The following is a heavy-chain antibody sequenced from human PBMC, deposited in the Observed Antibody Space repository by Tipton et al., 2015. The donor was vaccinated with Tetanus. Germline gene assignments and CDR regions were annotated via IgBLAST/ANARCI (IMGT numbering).Heavy chain of an antibody. V-gene: IGHV4-31*03. J-gene: IGHJ4*02. D-gene: IGHD2-8*02. CDR2: IYYTGTP. CDR3: ARDKLHSTGGYYSDS. CDR1: GGPISGGGAY. Sequence: QLVQSGPEVKPSETLSLTCTVSGGPISGGGAYWSWNRQVPGKGLEWIAFIYYTGTPFYNPSLRSRLGISVDTSKNQFSLRLTSVTAADTAVYYCARDKLHSTGGYYSDSWGQGILVTVSS.